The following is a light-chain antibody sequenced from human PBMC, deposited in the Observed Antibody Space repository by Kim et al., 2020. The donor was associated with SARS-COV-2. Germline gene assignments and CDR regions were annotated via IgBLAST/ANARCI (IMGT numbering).Light chain of an antibody. CDR2: DVS. V-gene: IGLV2-14*03. CDR3: SSYTSSRTWV. Sequence: SALTQPASVSGSPGQSITISCTGATSDVGGSNYVSWYQHHPGKAPKLMIYDVSRRPSGVSDRFSGSKSGNTASLSISGLQAEDEADYYCSSYTSSRTWVFGGGTKLTVL. CDR1: TSDVGGSNY. J-gene: IGLJ3*02.